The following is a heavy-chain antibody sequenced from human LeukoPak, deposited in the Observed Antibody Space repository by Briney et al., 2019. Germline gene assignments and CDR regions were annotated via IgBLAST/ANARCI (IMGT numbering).Heavy chain of an antibody. V-gene: IGHV4-59*08. CDR2: IYYSGST. Sequence: SETLSLTCTVSGGSISSYYWSWIRQPPGKGLEWIGYIYYSGSTNYNPSLKSRVTISVDTSKNQFSLKLSSVTAADTAVYYCARIQDGYKYYYGLDVWGQGTTVTVSS. J-gene: IGHJ6*02. D-gene: IGHD5-24*01. CDR3: ARIQDGYKYYYGLDV. CDR1: GGSISSYY.